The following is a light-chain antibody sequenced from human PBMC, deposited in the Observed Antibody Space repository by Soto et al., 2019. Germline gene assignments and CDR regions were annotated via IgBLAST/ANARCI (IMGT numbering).Light chain of an antibody. J-gene: IGLJ1*01. CDR1: SSNIGTCS. Sequence: QSVLTQPHSASGTPGQRVTISCSGSSSNIGTCSVHWFQQLPGTPPKLLISTTNQRPSGFPGRFSGSSSGTSASLAISGLQSESEADYYCAGLYDSLNGHVFGTGTKVTVL. CDR3: AGLYDSLNGHV. CDR2: TTN. V-gene: IGLV1-44*01.